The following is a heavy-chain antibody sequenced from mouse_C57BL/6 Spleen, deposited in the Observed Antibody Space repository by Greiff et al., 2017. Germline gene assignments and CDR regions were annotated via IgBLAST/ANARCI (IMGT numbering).Heavy chain of an antibody. CDR1: GYTFTDYN. CDR3: ARLVYGSSFYYFDY. J-gene: IGHJ2*01. CDR2: INPNNGGT. Sequence: EVQLQESGPELVKPGASVKIPCKASGYTFTDYNMAWVKQSHGKSLEWIGDINPNNGGTIYNQKFKGKATLTVDKSFSTAYMELRSLTSEDTAVYYCARLVYGSSFYYFDYWGQGTTLTVSS. D-gene: IGHD1-1*01. V-gene: IGHV1-18*01.